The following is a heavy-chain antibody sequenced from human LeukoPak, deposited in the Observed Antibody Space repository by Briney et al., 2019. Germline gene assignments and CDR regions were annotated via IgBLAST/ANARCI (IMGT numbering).Heavy chain of an antibody. D-gene: IGHD6-13*01. V-gene: IGHV1-2*04. CDR2: INPNSGGT. J-gene: IGHJ4*02. Sequence: ASVKDSCKASGYTFTGYYMHWVRQAPGQGLEWMGWINPNSGGTNYTQKFQGWVTMTRDTSISTAYMELSRLRSDDTAVYYCATAYSSSWSSFDYWGQGTLVTVSS. CDR3: ATAYSSSWSSFDY. CDR1: GYTFTGYY.